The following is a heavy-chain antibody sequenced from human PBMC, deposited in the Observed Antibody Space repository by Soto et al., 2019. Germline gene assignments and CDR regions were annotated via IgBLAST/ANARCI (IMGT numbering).Heavy chain of an antibody. D-gene: IGHD5-18*01. V-gene: IGHV3-23*01. J-gene: IGHJ6*02. CDR3: AASYGDYYGMDV. CDR1: GFTFSSYA. CDR2: LSAIGGTT. Sequence: PGGSLRLSCAASGFTFSSYAMSWVRQAPGEGLDWVSALSAIGGTTYYADSVKGRFTISRDNSKNTLYLQMNSLRAEDTAVYYCAASYGDYYGMDVWGQGTTVTVSS.